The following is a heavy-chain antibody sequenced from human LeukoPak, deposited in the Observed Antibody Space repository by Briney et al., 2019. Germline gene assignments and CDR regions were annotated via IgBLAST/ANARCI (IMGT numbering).Heavy chain of an antibody. CDR2: IYYSGGT. CDR3: ARDRPNYDILTGYSTHYGMDV. D-gene: IGHD3-9*01. J-gene: IGHJ6*02. CDR1: GGSISSGGYY. Sequence: PSETLSLTCTVSGGSISSGGYYWSWIRQHPGKGLEWIGYIYYSGGTYYNPSLKSRVTISVDTSKNQFSLKLSSVTAADTAVYYCARDRPNYDILTGYSTHYGMDVWGQGTTVTVSS. V-gene: IGHV4-31*03.